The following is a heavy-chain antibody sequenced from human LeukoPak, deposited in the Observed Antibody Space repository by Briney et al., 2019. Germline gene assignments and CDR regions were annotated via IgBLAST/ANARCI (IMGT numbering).Heavy chain of an antibody. D-gene: IGHD3-22*01. CDR3: AITYYYDSSGYYHY. CDR1: GYTFTSYG. J-gene: IGHJ4*02. Sequence: ASVKVSCKASGYTFTSYGTSWVRQAPGQGLEWMGWISAYNGNTNYAQKLQGRVTMTTDTSASTAYMELRSLRSDDTAVYYCAITYYYDSSGYYHYWGQGTLVTVSS. CDR2: ISAYNGNT. V-gene: IGHV1-18*01.